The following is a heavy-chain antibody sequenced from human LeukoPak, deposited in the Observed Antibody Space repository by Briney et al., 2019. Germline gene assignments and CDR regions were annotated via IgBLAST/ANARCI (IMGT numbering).Heavy chain of an antibody. CDR1: GYTFTSYA. Sequence: GASVKVSCKASGYTFTSYAMHWVRQAPGQGLEWMGWITPSGGINYPQKFQGRVAITRDTSITTAYMDLSRLTSDDTAVYYCARDRYGDGFAHFDYRGQGSLVTVSS. CDR2: ITPSGGI. CDR3: ARDRYGDGFAHFDY. J-gene: IGHJ4*02. D-gene: IGHD5-24*01. V-gene: IGHV1-2*02.